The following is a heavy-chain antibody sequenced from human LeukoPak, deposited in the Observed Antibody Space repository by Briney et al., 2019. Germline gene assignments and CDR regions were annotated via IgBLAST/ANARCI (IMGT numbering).Heavy chain of an antibody. V-gene: IGHV3-30*02. CDR3: ARVLSNYYYMDV. J-gene: IGHJ6*03. D-gene: IGHD6-13*01. CDR1: GFTFSSYG. CDR2: IRYDGSNK. Sequence: GGSLRLSCAASGFTFSSYGMHWVRQAPGKGLEWVAFIRYDGSNKYYADSVKGRFTISRDNSKNTLYLQMNSLRAEDTAVYYCARVLSNYYYMDVWGKGTTVTVSS.